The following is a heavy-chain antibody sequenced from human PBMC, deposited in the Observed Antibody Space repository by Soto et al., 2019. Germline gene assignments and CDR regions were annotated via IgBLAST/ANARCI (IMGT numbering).Heavy chain of an antibody. J-gene: IGHJ6*02. CDR2: ISYDGSNK. CDR3: AKALRIVVVPAAINYYGMDV. V-gene: IGHV3-30*18. D-gene: IGHD2-2*02. CDR1: GFAFSSYG. Sequence: PGGSLRLSCAASGFAFSSYGMHWVRQAPGKGLEWVAVISYDGSNKYYADSVKGRFTISRDNSKNTLYLQMNSLRAEDTAVYYCAKALRIVVVPAAINYYGMDVWGQGTTVTVSS.